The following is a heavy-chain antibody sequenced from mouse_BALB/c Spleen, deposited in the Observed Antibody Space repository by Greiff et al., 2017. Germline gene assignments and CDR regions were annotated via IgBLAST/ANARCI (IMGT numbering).Heavy chain of an antibody. J-gene: IGHJ1*01. CDR2: INPSTGYT. CDR3: ARSGNYYGSSWGWYFDV. CDR1: GYTFTSYW. V-gene: IGHV1-7*01. D-gene: IGHD1-1*01. Sequence: QVQLKQSGAELAKPGASVKMSCKASGYTFTSYWMHWVKQRPGQGLEWIGYINPSTGYTEYNQKFKDKATLTADKSSSTAYMQLSSLTSEDSAVYYCARSGNYYGSSWGWYFDVWGAGTTVTVSS.